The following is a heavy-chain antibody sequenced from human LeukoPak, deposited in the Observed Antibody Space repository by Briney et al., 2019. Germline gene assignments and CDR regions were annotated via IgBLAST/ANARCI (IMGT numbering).Heavy chain of an antibody. CDR3: AKDMQLALDY. CDR2: IRYDGSNK. J-gene: IGHJ4*02. Sequence: GGSLRLSCAASGFTFDDYGMSWVRQAPGKGLEWVAFIRYDGSNKYYADSVKGRFTISRDNSKNTLYLQMNSLRAEDTAVYYCAKDMQLALDYWGQGTLVTVSS. D-gene: IGHD1-1*01. CDR1: GFTFDDYG. V-gene: IGHV3-30*02.